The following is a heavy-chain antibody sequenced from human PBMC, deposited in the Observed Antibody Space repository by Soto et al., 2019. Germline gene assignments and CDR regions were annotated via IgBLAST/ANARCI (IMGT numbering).Heavy chain of an antibody. CDR1: GFTFNSYA. CDR3: AEDRNYYDSSGYDY. J-gene: IGHJ4*02. Sequence: EVQLLESGGGLVQPGGSLRLSCAASGFTFNSYAMSWVRQAPGKGLEWVSTIIGSGGSTYYADSVKGRFSVSRDNSKNTLYLQMNSLRAEDTAVYYCAEDRNYYDSSGYDYWGQGTLVTVSS. CDR2: IIGSGGST. V-gene: IGHV3-23*01. D-gene: IGHD3-22*01.